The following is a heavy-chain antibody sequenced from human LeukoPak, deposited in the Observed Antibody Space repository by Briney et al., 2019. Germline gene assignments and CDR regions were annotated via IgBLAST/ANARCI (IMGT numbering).Heavy chain of an antibody. J-gene: IGHJ4*02. D-gene: IGHD1-26*01. Sequence: GSVKGRFTISRDNAKNSLYLQMNSLRAEDTAVYYCARDRSRSYEIDYWGQGTLVTVSS. V-gene: IGHV3-21*01. CDR3: ARDRSRSYEIDY.